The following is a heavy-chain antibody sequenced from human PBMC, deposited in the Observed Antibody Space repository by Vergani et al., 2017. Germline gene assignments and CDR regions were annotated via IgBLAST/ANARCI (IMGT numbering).Heavy chain of an antibody. CDR3: ARDPYSRSWSWFDP. V-gene: IGHV1-69*01. CDR2: IIPIFGTA. CDR1: GGTFSSYA. Sequence: QVQLVQSGAEVKKPGSSVKVSCKASGGTFSSYAISWVRQAPGQGLEWLGGIIPIFGTANYAQKLPGRVPITADESTSTAYMELSSLGSEDTAVYYCARDPYSRSWSWFDPWGQGTLVTVSS. D-gene: IGHD6-13*01. J-gene: IGHJ5*02.